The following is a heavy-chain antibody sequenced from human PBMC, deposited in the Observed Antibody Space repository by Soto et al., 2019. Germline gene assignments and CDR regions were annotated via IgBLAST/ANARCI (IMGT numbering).Heavy chain of an antibody. Sequence: QVQLVESGGGVVQPGRSLRLSCATSGFTFSSLCMHWVRKAPGKGLEWVALIWYDGSKMYYADSVKGRFTISRDNSKDTLYLELNSLRVEDTSVYHCATAPACERIAFNPDNWGQQTLLTVS. CDR1: GFTFSSLC. D-gene: IGHD2-15*01. J-gene: IGHJ4*02. CDR3: ATAPACERIAFNPDN. CDR2: IWYDGSKM. V-gene: IGHV3-33*01.